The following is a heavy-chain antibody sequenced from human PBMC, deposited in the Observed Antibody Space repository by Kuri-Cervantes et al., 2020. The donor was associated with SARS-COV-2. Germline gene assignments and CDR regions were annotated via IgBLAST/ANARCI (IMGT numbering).Heavy chain of an antibody. J-gene: IGHJ6*02. Sequence: ASVKVSCKASGYTFTSYGISWVRQAPGQGLEWMGWISAYNGNTNYAQKFQGRVTITADESTSTAYMELSSLRSEDTAVYYCARDDDDIGQLRDKYYHYGMDVWGQGTTVTVSS. D-gene: IGHD1-1*01. CDR1: GYTFTSYG. CDR3: ARDDDDIGQLRDKYYHYGMDV. CDR2: ISAYNGNT. V-gene: IGHV1-18*01.